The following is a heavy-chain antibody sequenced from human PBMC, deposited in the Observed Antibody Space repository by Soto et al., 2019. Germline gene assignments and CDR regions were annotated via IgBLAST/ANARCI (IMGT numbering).Heavy chain of an antibody. V-gene: IGHV4-39*01. D-gene: IGHD3-22*01. CDR2: IYYGGST. CDR3: ASQVLMRDDSSGYYPLFDY. J-gene: IGHJ4*02. CDR1: GGSISSSSYY. Sequence: SETLSLTCTVSGGSISSSSYYWGWIRQPPGKGLEWIGSIYYGGSTYYNPSLKSRVTISVDTSKNQFSLKLSSVTAADTAVYYCASQVLMRDDSSGYYPLFDYWGRGTLVTVSS.